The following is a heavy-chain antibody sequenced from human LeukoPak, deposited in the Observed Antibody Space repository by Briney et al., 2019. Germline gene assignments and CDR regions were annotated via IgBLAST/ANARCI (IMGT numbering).Heavy chain of an antibody. CDR1: GFTFSSYS. CDR3: ARDRVGATDYFDY. Sequence: GGSLRLSCAASGFTFSSYSMNWVRQAPGKGLEWVAVISYDGSNKYYADSVKGRFTISRDNSKNALYLQMNSLRAEDTAVYYCARDRVGATDYFDYWGQGTLVTVSS. J-gene: IGHJ4*02. V-gene: IGHV3-30*03. CDR2: ISYDGSNK. D-gene: IGHD1-26*01.